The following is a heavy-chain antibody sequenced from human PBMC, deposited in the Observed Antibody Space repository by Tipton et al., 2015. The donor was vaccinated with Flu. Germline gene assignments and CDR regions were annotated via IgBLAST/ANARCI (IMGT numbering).Heavy chain of an antibody. CDR2: IIPIFGTA. D-gene: IGHD6-6*01. J-gene: IGHJ3*02. V-gene: IGHV1-69*01. Sequence: VQLVQSGAEVKKPGSSVKVSCKASGGTFSSYAISWVRQAPGQGLEWMGGIIPIFGTANYAQKFQGRVTITADESTSTAYMEPSSLRSEDTAVYYCARERSRSASLHDAFDIWGQGTMVTVSS. CDR3: ARERSRSASLHDAFDI. CDR1: GGTFSSYA.